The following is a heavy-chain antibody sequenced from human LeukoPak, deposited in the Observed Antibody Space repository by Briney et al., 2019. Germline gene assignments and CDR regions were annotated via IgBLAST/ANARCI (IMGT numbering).Heavy chain of an antibody. V-gene: IGHV3-30*04. CDR1: GFTFSNYI. Sequence: GGSLRLSCAASGFTFSNYIMHWVRQAPGKGPDWVAVILEDGRYESYADSVKGRFTISRDNSKNTLFLQMNSLRGEDTAMYYCARVRGGGFRTADSWGQGTLVTVAS. J-gene: IGHJ4*02. CDR2: ILEDGRYE. CDR3: ARVRGGGFRTADS. D-gene: IGHD6-19*01.